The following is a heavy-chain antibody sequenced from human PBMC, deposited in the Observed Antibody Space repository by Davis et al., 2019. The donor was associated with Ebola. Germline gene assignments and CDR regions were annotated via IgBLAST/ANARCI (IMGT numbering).Heavy chain of an antibody. CDR1: GFTFSNYG. CDR2: IRYDGSNK. J-gene: IGHJ4*02. V-gene: IGHV3-30*02. D-gene: IGHD6-19*01. Sequence: PGGSLRLSCAASGFTFSNYGMHWVRQAPGKGLEWVAYIRYDGSNKYYADSVKGRFTISRDNSKNTLYLEMNSLRPDDTALYYCAKQDDSGWYGIDECWGQGTLVTVSS. CDR3: AKQDDSGWYGIDEC.